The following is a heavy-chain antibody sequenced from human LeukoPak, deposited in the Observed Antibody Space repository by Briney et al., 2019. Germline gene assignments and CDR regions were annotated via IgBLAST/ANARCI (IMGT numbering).Heavy chain of an antibody. CDR2: ISYDGSNK. CDR1: GFTFSSYG. J-gene: IGHJ4*02. CDR3: ANRIAAADTEIDY. V-gene: IGHV3-30*18. Sequence: GGSLRLSCAASGFTFSSYGMHWVRQAPGKGLEWVAVISYDGSNKYYADSVKGRLTISRDNSKNTLYLQMNSLRAEDTAVYYCANRIAAADTEIDYWGQGTLVTVSS. D-gene: IGHD6-13*01.